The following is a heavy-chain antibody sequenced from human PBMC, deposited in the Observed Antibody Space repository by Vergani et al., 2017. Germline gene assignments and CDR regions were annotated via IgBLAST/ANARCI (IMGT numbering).Heavy chain of an antibody. V-gene: IGHV4-4*07. CDR2: IYTSGST. CDR1: GGSISSYY. J-gene: IGHJ4*02. D-gene: IGHD2-21*02. Sequence: QVQLQESGPGLVKPSETLSLTCTVSGGSISSYYWSWIRKPAGKGLEWSGRIYTSGSTYYNPSLKSLVTISVDTPKNQFSLKLSSVTAADTAVYYCARGPAIAPFDYWGQGTLVTVSS. CDR3: ARGPAIAPFDY.